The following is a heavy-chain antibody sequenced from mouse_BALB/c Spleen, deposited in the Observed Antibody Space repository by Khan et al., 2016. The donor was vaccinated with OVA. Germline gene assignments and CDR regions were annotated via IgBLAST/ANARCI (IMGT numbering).Heavy chain of an antibody. CDR1: GDSITSGF. CDR3: ARSYGSGARDY. J-gene: IGHJ4*01. CDR2: IIYSGDT. D-gene: IGHD1-1*01. Sequence: EVQLQESGPSLVKPSQTLSLTCSVTGDSITSGFWNWIRKFPGKKFEYMGYIIYSGDTYYNPSLKSRISITRDTSKSQYYLPLNSVTTEDTATYDCARSYGSGARDYWGQGTSVTVSS. V-gene: IGHV3-8*02.